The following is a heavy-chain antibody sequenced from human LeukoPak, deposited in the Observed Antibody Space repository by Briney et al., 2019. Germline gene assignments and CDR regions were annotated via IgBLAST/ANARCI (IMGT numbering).Heavy chain of an antibody. CDR2: ISAYNGNT. J-gene: IGHJ5*02. CDR3: ARGMVYEGWFDP. D-gene: IGHD2-8*01. Sequence: ASVKVSCKASGYTFSSYAMNWVRQAPGQGLEWMGWISAYNGNTNYAQKLQGRVTMTTDTSTSTAYMELRSLRSDDTAVYYCARGMVYEGWFDPWGQGTLVTVSS. V-gene: IGHV1-18*04. CDR1: GYTFSSYA.